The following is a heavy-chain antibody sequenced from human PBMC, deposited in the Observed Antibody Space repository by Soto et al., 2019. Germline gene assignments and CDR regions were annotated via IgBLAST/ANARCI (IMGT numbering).Heavy chain of an antibody. J-gene: IGHJ6*02. V-gene: IGHV1-18*01. D-gene: IGHD2-2*02. CDR2: ISVYNGNT. Sequence: QVQLVQSGAEVKKPGASVKVSCKSSGYTFTSYGISWMRLAPGQGLECMGWISVYNGNTNYAQNFQGRVTMTTDTSTTTAYTEPRSLTSHATAVYYCARAHQRIVPAAVPYPSVLDVWGQGTTVTVSS. CDR3: ARAHQRIVPAAVPYPSVLDV. CDR1: GYTFTSYG.